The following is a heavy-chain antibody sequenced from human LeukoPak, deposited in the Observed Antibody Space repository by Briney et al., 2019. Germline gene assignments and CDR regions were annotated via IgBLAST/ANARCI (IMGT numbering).Heavy chain of an antibody. J-gene: IGHJ1*01. CDR2: ISGSGGST. Sequence: GGSLRLSCAASGFTFSSFAMSWVRQAPGKGLGWVSAISGSGGSTYYADSVKGRFTISRDNSKNTLYLQMNSLRAEDTAVYYCAKDAAVAGTHFQHWGQGTLVTVSS. V-gene: IGHV3-23*01. D-gene: IGHD6-19*01. CDR3: AKDAAVAGTHFQH. CDR1: GFTFSSFA.